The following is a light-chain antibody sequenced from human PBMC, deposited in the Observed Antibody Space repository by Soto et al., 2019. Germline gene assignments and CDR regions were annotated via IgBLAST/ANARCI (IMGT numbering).Light chain of an antibody. Sequence: DIQMTQSPSTLSASVRDRVIITCRASQSISSWLAWYQQKPGKAPKLLIYKASSLESGVPSRFSGSGSGTEFTLTISSLQPDDFATYYCQQYNRYWTFGQGTKVEIK. CDR1: QSISSW. J-gene: IGKJ1*01. V-gene: IGKV1-5*03. CDR2: KAS. CDR3: QQYNRYWT.